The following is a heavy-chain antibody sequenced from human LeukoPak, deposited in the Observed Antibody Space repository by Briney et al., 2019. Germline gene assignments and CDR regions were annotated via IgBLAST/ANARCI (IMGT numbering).Heavy chain of an antibody. D-gene: IGHD5-18*01. CDR2: IRYDGSNK. CDR3: AKEIQLWLRGLDY. J-gene: IGHJ4*02. V-gene: IGHV3-30*02. CDR1: GFTFSSYG. Sequence: PGGSLRLSCAASGFTFSSYGMHWVRQAPGKGLEWVAFIRYDGSNKYYADSVKGRFTISGDNSKNTLYLQMNSLRAEDTAVYYCAKEIQLWLRGLDYWGQGTLVTVSS.